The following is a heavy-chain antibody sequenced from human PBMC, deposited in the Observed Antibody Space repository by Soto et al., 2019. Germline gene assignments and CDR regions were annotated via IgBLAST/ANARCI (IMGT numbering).Heavy chain of an antibody. J-gene: IGHJ6*02. CDR3: ALWRFRDGNNSKYNSSGMDV. Sequence: VQLVQSGAEVKKPGSSVKLSCKASGGTFNRYTISWVRQAPGQGLEWMGGIIPIFGTANYAQKFQGRVAISADESTSAAYMELRSLTSEDTAVYYCALWRFRDGNNSKYNSSGMDVWGQGTTVTVSS. CDR1: GGTFNRYT. CDR2: IIPIFGTA. D-gene: IGHD1-1*01. V-gene: IGHV1-69*01.